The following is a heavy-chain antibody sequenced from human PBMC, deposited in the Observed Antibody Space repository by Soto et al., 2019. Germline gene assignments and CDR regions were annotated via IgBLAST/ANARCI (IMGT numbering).Heavy chain of an antibody. D-gene: IGHD6-6*01. J-gene: IGHJ6*02. Sequence: PSETLSLTCTVSGGSISSSSFHWGWIRQPPGKGLEWIGSIYYSGSTYYSPSLKSRVTISVDTSKNQFSLKLSSVTAADTAVYYCARGSSIAGLYYGMDVWGQGTTVTVSS. CDR3: ARGSSIAGLYYGMDV. V-gene: IGHV4-39*07. CDR1: GGSISSSSFH. CDR2: IYYSGST.